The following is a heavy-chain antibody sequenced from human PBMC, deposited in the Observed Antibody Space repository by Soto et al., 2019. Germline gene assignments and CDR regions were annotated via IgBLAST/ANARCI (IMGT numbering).Heavy chain of an antibody. CDR3: ARVRGPGPINAFDI. CDR2: INHSGST. V-gene: IGHV4-34*01. J-gene: IGHJ3*02. D-gene: IGHD3-10*01. CDR1: GGSFSGYY. Sequence: TLSLTCAVYGGSFSGYYWSWIRQPPGKGLEWIGEINHSGSTNYNPSLKSRVTISVDTSKNQFSLKLSSVTTADTAVYYCARVRGPGPINAFDIWGQGTMVTVSS.